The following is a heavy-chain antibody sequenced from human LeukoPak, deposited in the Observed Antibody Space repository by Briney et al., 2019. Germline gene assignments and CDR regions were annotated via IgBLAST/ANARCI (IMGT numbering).Heavy chain of an antibody. CDR3: AELGITMIGGV. D-gene: IGHD3-10*02. Sequence: GGSLRLSCAASGFTFSTYWMNWFRQTPGKGLEWVSYISSSGSTIYYADSVKGRFTISRDNAKNSLYLQMNSLRAEDTAVYYCAELGITMIGGVWGKGTTVTISS. CDR2: ISSSGSTI. V-gene: IGHV3-48*04. J-gene: IGHJ6*04. CDR1: GFTFSTYW.